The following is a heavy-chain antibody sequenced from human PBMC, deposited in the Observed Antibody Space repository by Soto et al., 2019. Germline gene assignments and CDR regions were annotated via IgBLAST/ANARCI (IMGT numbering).Heavy chain of an antibody. CDR3: AKDAAGRVAARFDQ. D-gene: IGHD6-13*01. V-gene: IGHV3-23*01. CDR1: GFTFSNFA. CDR2: ITNSGDST. Sequence: EVQLLESGGGLVQPGGSLRLSCAASGFTFSNFAMAWVRQAPGKGLDWVSSITNSGDSTYYSDSVKGRFTISRDNSKNTLFLEMTSLRGNDTAIYYCAKDAAGRVAARFDQWGQGSLVTVSA. J-gene: IGHJ4*02.